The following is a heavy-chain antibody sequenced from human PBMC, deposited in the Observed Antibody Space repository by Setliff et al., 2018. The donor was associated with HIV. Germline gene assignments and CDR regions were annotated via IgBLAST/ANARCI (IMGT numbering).Heavy chain of an antibody. CDR1: GGSITGHY. D-gene: IGHD6-6*01. V-gene: IGHV4-59*11. CDR3: ARGYEGSSPGGAFDI. CDR2: THYSGSA. J-gene: IGHJ3*02. Sequence: SETLSLTCTVSGGSITGHYWSWIRQPPGKGLEWIGYTHYSGSANYNPSLKSRVTISVDTSKNQFSVKLTSVTAADTAVYYCARGYEGSSPGGAFDIWGQGTTVTVSS.